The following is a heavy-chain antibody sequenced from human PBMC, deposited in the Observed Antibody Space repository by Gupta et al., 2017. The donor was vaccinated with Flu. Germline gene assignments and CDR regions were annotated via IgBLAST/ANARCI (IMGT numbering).Heavy chain of an antibody. CDR3: TTGEEYGSFDY. CDR1: GFTFSNAW. Sequence: EVQLVESGGGLVKPGGSLILSCAASGFTFSNAWMSWVRQAPGKGLEWVGRIKSKTDGGTTDYAAPVKGRFTISRDDSKNTLYLQMNSLKTEDTAVYYCTTGEEYGSFDYWGQGTLVTGSS. D-gene: IGHD3-10*01. V-gene: IGHV3-15*01. J-gene: IGHJ4*02. CDR2: IKSKTDGGTT.